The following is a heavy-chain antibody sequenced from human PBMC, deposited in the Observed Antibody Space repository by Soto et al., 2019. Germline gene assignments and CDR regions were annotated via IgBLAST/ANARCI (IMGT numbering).Heavy chain of an antibody. J-gene: IGHJ4*02. CDR2: IYSDGST. V-gene: IGHV3-66*01. Sequence: EVQLVVSGGGLVQPGGSLRLSCAASGFTDSSNFMSRVRRAPGKGLEWVSIIYSDGSTYYADSVKGRFTISRDNSKNTLYLQMNSLRADDTAVYYCASRRNPYGAYDFWGQGTLVTVSS. D-gene: IGHD4-17*01. CDR3: ASRRNPYGAYDF. CDR1: GFTDSSNF.